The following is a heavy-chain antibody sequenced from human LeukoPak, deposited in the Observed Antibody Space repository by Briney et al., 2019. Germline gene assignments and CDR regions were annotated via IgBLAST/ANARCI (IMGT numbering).Heavy chain of an antibody. V-gene: IGHV3-30*02. D-gene: IGHD4-17*01. CDR1: GFTFSSYG. Sequence: TGGSLRLSCAASGFTFSSYGMHWGRQAPGKGLEWVAFIRYDESDKYYADSVKGRFTISRDNSKNTLYLQMNSLRAGDTALYYCVKDLTTVTTQGDYWGQGTLVTVSS. J-gene: IGHJ4*02. CDR2: IRYDESDK. CDR3: VKDLTTVTTQGDY.